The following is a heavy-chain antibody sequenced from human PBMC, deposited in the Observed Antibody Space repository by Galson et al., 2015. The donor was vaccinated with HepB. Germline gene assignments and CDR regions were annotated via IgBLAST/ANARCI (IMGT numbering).Heavy chain of an antibody. Sequence: QSGAEVKKPGESLKMSCKGSGYSFTNSWIGWVRQVPGKGLEWMAIIYPGDSDTRYSPSFQGQVTISADKSLSTAYLQWSSLRASDTAMYYFARGRGYCISTSCYEFDYGGQGTLVTVSS. D-gene: IGHD2-2*01. CDR3: ARGRGYCISTSCYEFDY. CDR2: IYPGDSDT. J-gene: IGHJ4*02. V-gene: IGHV5-51*01. CDR1: GYSFTNSW.